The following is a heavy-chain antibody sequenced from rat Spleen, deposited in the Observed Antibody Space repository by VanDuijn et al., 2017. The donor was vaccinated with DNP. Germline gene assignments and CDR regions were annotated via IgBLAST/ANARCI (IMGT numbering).Heavy chain of an antibody. CDR2: ITSDGSST. J-gene: IGHJ2*01. D-gene: IGHD1-4*01. CDR1: GFTFSTYD. Sequence: EVQLVESGGGFVQPGRSMSLSCAASGFTFSTYDMAWVRQAPKKGLDWVATITSDGSSTYYRDSVKGRFTISRDNAKSTLYLQMDSLRSEDTATYYCATHPRGVPFDYWGQGVMVTVSS. CDR3: ATHPRGVPFDY. V-gene: IGHV5-7*01.